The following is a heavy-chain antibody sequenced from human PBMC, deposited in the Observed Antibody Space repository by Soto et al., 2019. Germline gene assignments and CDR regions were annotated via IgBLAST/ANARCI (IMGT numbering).Heavy chain of an antibody. CDR3: ARADYATGSYYPDY. CDR1: GGSVRRGNYY. D-gene: IGHD3-10*01. CDR2: ISNSGRT. V-gene: IGHV4-31*03. Sequence: QVQLQESGPGLVKPSQNLSLTCTVSGGSVRRGNYYWSWIRQCPGKGLEWIGYISNSGRTHYNPSLMSRITILVDTSKNQCFLELRSVTAADTAMYYCARADYATGSYYPDYWGQGTLVTVSS. J-gene: IGHJ4*02.